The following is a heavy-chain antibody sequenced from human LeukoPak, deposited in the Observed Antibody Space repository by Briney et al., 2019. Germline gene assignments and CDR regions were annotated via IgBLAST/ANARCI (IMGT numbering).Heavy chain of an antibody. Sequence: GGSLRLSCAASGFTFSSYSMNWVRQAPGKELEWVSYIHSSGRTIYYADSVEGRFTISRDNAKNSLYLQMNSLRAEDTAVYYCVGDPEALDYWGQGTQVTVSS. J-gene: IGHJ4*02. CDR3: VGDPEALDY. CDR2: IHSSGRTI. CDR1: GFTFSSYS. V-gene: IGHV3-48*01.